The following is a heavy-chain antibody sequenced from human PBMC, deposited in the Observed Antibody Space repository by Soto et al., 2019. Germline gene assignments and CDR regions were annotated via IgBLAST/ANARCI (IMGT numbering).Heavy chain of an antibody. CDR3: ASSAGLDHLLNYYGLNG. CDR1: GGTFTSIA. CDR2: IIPVLGTP. D-gene: IGHD6-13*01. J-gene: IGHJ6*02. V-gene: IGHV1-69*01. Sequence: QVHLVQSSAEVKKPGSSVKVSCKASGGTFTSIAFSWVRQAPGQGLEWMGGIIPVLGTPNYAQKFQARVTITADASTTTVYMELSSLRSDDTAVYYCASSAGLDHLLNYYGLNGWGQGTTVTV.